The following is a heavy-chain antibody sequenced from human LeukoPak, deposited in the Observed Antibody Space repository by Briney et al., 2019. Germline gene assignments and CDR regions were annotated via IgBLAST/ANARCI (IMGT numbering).Heavy chain of an antibody. Sequence: SETLALTCNVSGGSFTNYYWSCIRQTPQKGLEWIGQINHNSGTSYDPSLRTRVALSVDRSKNQLSLRVSSVTAADTGVYYCARGPGTVGLSPWGQGTLVTVSS. CDR3: ARGPGTVGLSP. D-gene: IGHD1/OR15-1a*01. V-gene: IGHV4-34*01. CDR1: GGSFTNYY. CDR2: INHNSGT. J-gene: IGHJ5*02.